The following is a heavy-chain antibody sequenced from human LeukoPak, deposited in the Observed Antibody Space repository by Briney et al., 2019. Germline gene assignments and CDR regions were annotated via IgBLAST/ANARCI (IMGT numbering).Heavy chain of an antibody. CDR2: INHSGST. CDR1: GGSFSGYY. J-gene: IGHJ3*02. V-gene: IGHV4-34*01. CDR3: ARLDTSYAFDI. Sequence: SETLSLTCAVYGGSFSGYYWSWIRQPPGKGLEWIGEINHSGSTNYNPSLKSRVTISVDTSKNQFSLKLSSVTAADTAVYYCARLDTSYAFDIWGQGTMVTVSS. D-gene: IGHD5-18*01.